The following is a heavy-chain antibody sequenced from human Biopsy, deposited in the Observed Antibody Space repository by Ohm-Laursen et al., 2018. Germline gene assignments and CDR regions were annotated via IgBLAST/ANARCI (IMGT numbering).Heavy chain of an antibody. Sequence: ASVKVPCKASGYTFTGYYLHWVRQAPGQGLEWMGWINPKSGGTHYLEKFRGRVTMTRDTSISTAYMEVSSLRSDDTAVYYCAIDGNDFLTDYLKIDQWGQGTLVTVSS. D-gene: IGHD3-9*01. CDR2: INPKSGGT. V-gene: IGHV1-2*02. J-gene: IGHJ4*02. CDR1: GYTFTGYY. CDR3: AIDGNDFLTDYLKIDQ.